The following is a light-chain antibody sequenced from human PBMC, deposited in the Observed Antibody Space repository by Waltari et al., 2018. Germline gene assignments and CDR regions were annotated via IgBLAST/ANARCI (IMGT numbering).Light chain of an antibody. CDR1: SSNIGAGYD. V-gene: IGLV1-40*01. J-gene: IGLJ7*01. CDR3: QSYDSSLSGSE. Sequence: QSVLTQPPSVSGAPGQRVTISCTGSSSNIGAGYDVHWYQQLPGTAPNLLIYGHNNRPSGVPDRFSGSKSGTSASLAITGLQAEDEADYYCQSYDSSLSGSEFGGGTQLTVL. CDR2: GHN.